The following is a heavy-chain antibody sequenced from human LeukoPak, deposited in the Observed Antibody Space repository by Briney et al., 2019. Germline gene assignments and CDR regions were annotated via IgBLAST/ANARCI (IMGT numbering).Heavy chain of an antibody. V-gene: IGHV3-23*01. CDR1: GFTFNNYA. CDR3: AKLFSRIQLWPAAGYFQH. J-gene: IGHJ1*01. Sequence: PGGSLRLSCAASGFTFNNYAMSWVRQAPGKGLEWVSAISGSGANTYYADSVKGRFTISRDNSENTLYLQMNSLRAEDTALYYCAKLFSRIQLWPAAGYFQHWGQGTLVAVS. CDR2: ISGSGANT. D-gene: IGHD5-18*01.